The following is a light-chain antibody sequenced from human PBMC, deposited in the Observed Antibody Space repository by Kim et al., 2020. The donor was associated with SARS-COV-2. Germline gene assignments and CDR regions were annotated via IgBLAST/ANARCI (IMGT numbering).Light chain of an antibody. V-gene: IGKV3-15*01. J-gene: IGKJ2*01. CDR2: AAS. CDR3: QQYSNWPYT. Sequence: ETVMTQSPDTLSVSPGEGATLSCRASQSVSNNLAWYQQKPGQPPRLLMYAASTRATGIPARFSGSGSGTEFTLTISSLQSEDFAVYYCQQYSNWPYTFGQGTKLEIK. CDR1: QSVSNN.